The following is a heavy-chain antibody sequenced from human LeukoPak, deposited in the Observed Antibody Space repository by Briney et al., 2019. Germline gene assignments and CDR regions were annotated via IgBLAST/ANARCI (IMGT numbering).Heavy chain of an antibody. CDR2: IKSKTDGGTT. CDR1: GLTFSNAW. V-gene: IGHV3-15*01. D-gene: IGHD6-19*01. Sequence: IPGGSLRLSCAASGLTFSNAWMSSVRQAPGKGLEWVGRIKSKTDGGTTDYAAPVKGRFTISRDDSKNTLYLQMNSLKTEDTAVYYCTTDGYSSGWWGFWDYWGQGTLVTVSS. J-gene: IGHJ4*02. CDR3: TTDGYSSGWWGFWDY.